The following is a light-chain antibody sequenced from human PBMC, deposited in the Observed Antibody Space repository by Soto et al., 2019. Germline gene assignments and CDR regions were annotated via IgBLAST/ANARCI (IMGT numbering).Light chain of an antibody. J-gene: IGKJ1*01. CDR2: DAS. CDR3: GQYNSYRWT. Sequence: DIQMTQSPSTLSASVGDTVTITCRASHNIFIWLAWYQHKPGKAPKLLIFDASSLHAGVPSRFSGSNFGTEFPFTFSTLQLDDFATYYCGQYNSYRWTLGQGTKVNIK. CDR1: HNIFIW. V-gene: IGKV1-5*01.